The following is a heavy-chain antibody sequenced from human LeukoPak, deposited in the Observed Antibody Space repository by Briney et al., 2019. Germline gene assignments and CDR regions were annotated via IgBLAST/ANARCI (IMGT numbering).Heavy chain of an antibody. CDR3: ARAGMTTVTTKWFTY. V-gene: IGHV1-69*13. D-gene: IGHD4-17*01. J-gene: IGHJ4*02. Sequence: GASVKVSCKASGGTFSSYAISWVRQAPGQGLEWIGGIIPIFGTANYAQKFQGRVTITADESTSTAYVELSSLRSEDTAVYYCARAGMTTVTTKWFTYWGQGTLVTVSS. CDR1: GGTFSSYA. CDR2: IIPIFGTA.